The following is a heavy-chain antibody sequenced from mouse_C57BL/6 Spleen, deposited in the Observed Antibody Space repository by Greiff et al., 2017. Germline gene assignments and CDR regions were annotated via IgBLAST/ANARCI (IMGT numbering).Heavy chain of an antibody. Sequence: EVKLMESGGGLVQPKGSLKLSCAASGFSFNTYAMNWVRQAPGKGLEWVARIRSKSNNYATYYADSVKDRFTISRDDSESMLYLQMNNLKTEDTAMYYCVRHEGYGNYHYAMDYWGQGTSVTVSS. CDR2: IRSKSNNYAT. D-gene: IGHD2-1*01. CDR3: VRHEGYGNYHYAMDY. CDR1: GFSFNTYA. J-gene: IGHJ4*01. V-gene: IGHV10-1*01.